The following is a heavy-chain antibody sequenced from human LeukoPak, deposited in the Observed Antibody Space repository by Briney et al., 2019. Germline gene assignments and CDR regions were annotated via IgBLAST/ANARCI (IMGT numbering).Heavy chain of an antibody. V-gene: IGHV3-53*01. D-gene: IGHD4-23*01. CDR3: ARDLNDYGGNQRFDY. Sequence: PGGSLRLSCAASGFTVSSNHMSWVRQGPGKGLEWVSVTYSGGSTYYADSVKGRFTISRDNSKNTLYLQMNSLRAEDTAVYYCARDLNDYGGNQRFDYWGQGTLVTVSS. CDR2: TYSGGST. J-gene: IGHJ4*02. CDR1: GFTVSSNH.